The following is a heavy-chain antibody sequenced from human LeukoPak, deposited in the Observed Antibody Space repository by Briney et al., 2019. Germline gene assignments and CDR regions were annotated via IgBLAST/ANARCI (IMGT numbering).Heavy chain of an antibody. V-gene: IGHV4-34*01. CDR1: GGSFSGYY. J-gene: IGHJ1*01. CDR3: AGDYYCSSTSCRAAEYFQH. Sequence: PSETLSLTCAVYGGSFSGYYWSWIRQPPGKGLEWIGEINHSGSTNYNPSLKSRGTISVDTSKNQFSLKLSSVTAADTAVYYCAGDYYCSSTSCRAAEYFQHWGQGTLVTVSS. D-gene: IGHD2-2*01. CDR2: INHSGST.